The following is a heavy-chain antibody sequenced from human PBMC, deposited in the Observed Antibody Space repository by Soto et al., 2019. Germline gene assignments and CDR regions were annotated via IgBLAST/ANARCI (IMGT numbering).Heavy chain of an antibody. J-gene: IGHJ4*02. CDR3: ARDLNYGSGDY. CDR1: GYTFISYA. CDR2: INAGNGNT. V-gene: IGHV1-3*05. Sequence: QVQLVQSGAEEKKPGASVKVSCKASGYTFISYAMYWVRQAPGQRLEWMGWINAGNGNTKYSQKFQGRVTITRDTSERPAYMELSSLRSEDTAVYYCARDLNYGSGDYWGQGTLVTVSS. D-gene: IGHD3-10*01.